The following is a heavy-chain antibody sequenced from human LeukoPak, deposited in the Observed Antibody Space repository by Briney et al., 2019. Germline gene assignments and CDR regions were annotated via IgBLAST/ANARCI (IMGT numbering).Heavy chain of an antibody. J-gene: IGHJ4*02. D-gene: IGHD1-26*01. V-gene: IGHV4-4*02. CDR2: NSLTGRT. CDR1: GGSISTTNW. CDR3: SRESGAFCPFGY. Sequence: SETLSLTCSVSGGSISTTNWRCWVRQPPGQVLERGGDNSLTGRTNYNPPLNGRAIMSLDATSNHLPLHLASVAAADTAICFCSRESGAFCPFGYWGQGTLVIVPS.